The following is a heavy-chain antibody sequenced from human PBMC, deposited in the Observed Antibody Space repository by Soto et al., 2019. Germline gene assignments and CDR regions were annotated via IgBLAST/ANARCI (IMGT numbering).Heavy chain of an antibody. Sequence: QIKLVQSGAEVKKTGSSVKVSCTASGGSLSNFGISWVRQAPGQGLEWMGAIIPVFGTPNYAQKFQDRVTINADESTTTVYMEVRSLTSEDTAVYYCARGDATKIVVTTYYAMDVWGQGTTVTVSS. CDR2: IIPVFGTP. J-gene: IGHJ6*02. D-gene: IGHD3-22*01. V-gene: IGHV1-69*12. CDR3: ARGDATKIVVTTYYAMDV. CDR1: GGSLSNFG.